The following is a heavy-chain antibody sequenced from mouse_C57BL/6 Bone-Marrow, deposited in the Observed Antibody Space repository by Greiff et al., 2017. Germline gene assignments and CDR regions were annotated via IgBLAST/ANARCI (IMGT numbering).Heavy chain of an antibody. CDR3: ALGDYDNFDY. CDR1: GYTFTDYY. V-gene: IGHV1-76*01. D-gene: IGHD2-4*01. CDR2: IYPGSGNT. J-gene: IGHJ2*01. Sequence: VQLQQSGAELVRPGASVKLSCKASGYTFTDYYINWVKQRPGQGLEWIARIYPGSGNTYYNEKFKGKATLTVEKSSSTAYMQLSSLTSEDSAVYFCALGDYDNFDYWGQGTTLTVSS.